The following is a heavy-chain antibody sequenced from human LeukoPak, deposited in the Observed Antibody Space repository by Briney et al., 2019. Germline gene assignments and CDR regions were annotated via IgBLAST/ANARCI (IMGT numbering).Heavy chain of an antibody. CDR2: INTNTGNP. D-gene: IGHD6-13*01. V-gene: IGHV7-4-1*02. J-gene: IGHJ4*02. CDR3: ARDSSGSSLDY. Sequence: VASVKVSCKASGYTFTSYGISWVRQAPGQGLEWMGWINTNTGNPTYAQGFTGRFVFSLDTSVSTAYLQISSLKAEDTAVYYCARDSSGSSLDYWGQGTLVTVSS. CDR1: GYTFTSYG.